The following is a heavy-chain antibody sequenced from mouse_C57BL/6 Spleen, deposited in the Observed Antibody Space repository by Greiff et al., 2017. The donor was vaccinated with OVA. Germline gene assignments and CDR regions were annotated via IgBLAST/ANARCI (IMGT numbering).Heavy chain of an antibody. CDR2: IRLKSDNYAT. CDR1: GFTFSNYW. D-gene: IGHD1-1*01. J-gene: IGHJ4*01. V-gene: IGHV6-3*01. CDR3: TNYYYGSSYAMDY. Sequence: EVKLEESGGGLVQPGGSMKLSCVASGFTFSNYWMNWVRQSPEKGLEWVAQIRLKSDNYATHYAESVKGSVTISRADSKSSVYLQMNNLRAEDTGIYYCTNYYYGSSYAMDYWGQGTSVTVSS.